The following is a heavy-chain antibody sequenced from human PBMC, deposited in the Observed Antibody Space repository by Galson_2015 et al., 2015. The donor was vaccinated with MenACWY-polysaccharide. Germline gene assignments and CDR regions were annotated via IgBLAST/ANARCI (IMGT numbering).Heavy chain of an antibody. J-gene: IGHJ4*02. V-gene: IGHV1-8*01. CDR3: ASTKAGTHYFEY. CDR1: GYTFTSYD. D-gene: IGHD6-19*01. CDR2: MNPNSGNT. Sequence: SVKVSCKAAGYTFTSYDINWGRQRPGQGLQWMGWMNPNSGNTGYAQDFQGRVTMTRNTSVSTAYMELNSLRSEDTAVYYCASTKAGTHYFEYWGQGTLLTVSS.